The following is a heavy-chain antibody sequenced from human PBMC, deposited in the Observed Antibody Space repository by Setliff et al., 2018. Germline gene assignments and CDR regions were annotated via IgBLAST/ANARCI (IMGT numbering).Heavy chain of an antibody. D-gene: IGHD3-3*01. CDR2: IYSGGGT. CDR1: GFSVGSTY. J-gene: IGHJ4*02. Sequence: QSGGSLRLSCVASGFSVGSTYMTWVRQAPGKGLEWVSVIYSGGGTDYLDSLRGRFTISRSNSRNTVYLQMNGLRVEDTAVYFCARAGTVGERIAGWDSWGPGTLVTVSS. V-gene: IGHV3-53*04. CDR3: ARAGTVGERIAGWDS.